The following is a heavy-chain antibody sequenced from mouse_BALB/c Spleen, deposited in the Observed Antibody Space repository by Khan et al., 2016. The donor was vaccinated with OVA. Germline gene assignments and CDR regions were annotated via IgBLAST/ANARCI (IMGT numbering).Heavy chain of an antibody. V-gene: IGHV3-2*02. D-gene: IGHD1-1*01. CDR2: ISYSGNT. Sequence: QLEESGPGLVKPSQSLSLTCTVTGYSITTDYAWNWIRQFPRNKLEWMGYISYSGNTKYNPSLKSRISITRDTSKNQFFLQLKSVTTEDTARYYCARVYGGDFDYWGQGTTLTVSS. CDR1: GYSITTDYA. CDR3: ARVYGGDFDY. J-gene: IGHJ2*01.